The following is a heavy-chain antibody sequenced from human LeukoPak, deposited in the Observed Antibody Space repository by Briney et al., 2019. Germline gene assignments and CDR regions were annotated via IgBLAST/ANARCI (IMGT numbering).Heavy chain of an antibody. CDR3: AKDAREYQLLWNYYYGMDV. CDR2: IWYDGSNK. Sequence: PGTSLRLSCATSGFTFRSHAMHWVRQSPGKGLEWVAQIWYDGSNKYYADSVKGRFSVSRDNSKNTLYLQMNSLRAEDTAVYYCAKDAREYQLLWNYYYGMDVWGQGTTVTVSS. V-gene: IGHV3-33*06. CDR1: GFTFRSHA. D-gene: IGHD2-2*01. J-gene: IGHJ6*02.